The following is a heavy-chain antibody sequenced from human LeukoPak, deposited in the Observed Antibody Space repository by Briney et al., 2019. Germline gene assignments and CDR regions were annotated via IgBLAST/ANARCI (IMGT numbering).Heavy chain of an antibody. CDR1: GFTFSSYG. CDR2: IRSKAYGGTT. J-gene: IGHJ3*02. V-gene: IGHV3-49*04. Sequence: PGGSLRLSCAASGFTFSSYGMNWVRQAPGKGLEWVGFIRSKAYGGTTEYAASVKGRFTISRDDSKSIAYLQMNSLKTEDTAVYYCTRPGLRAYGHDAFDIRGQGTMVTVSS. D-gene: IGHD2-21*01. CDR3: TRPGLRAYGHDAFDI.